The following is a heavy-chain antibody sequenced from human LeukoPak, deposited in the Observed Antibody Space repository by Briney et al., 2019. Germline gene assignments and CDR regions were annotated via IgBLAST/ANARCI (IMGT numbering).Heavy chain of an antibody. V-gene: IGHV4-34*01. D-gene: IGHD3-10*01. Sequence: SETLSLTCAVYGGSFSGYYWSWIRQPPGKGLEWIGYIYHSGSTYYNPSLKSRVTISVDRSKNQFSLKLSSVTAADTAVYYCARGRGDYWGQGTLVTVSS. CDR2: IYHSGST. CDR3: ARGRGDY. CDR1: GGSFSGYY. J-gene: IGHJ4*02.